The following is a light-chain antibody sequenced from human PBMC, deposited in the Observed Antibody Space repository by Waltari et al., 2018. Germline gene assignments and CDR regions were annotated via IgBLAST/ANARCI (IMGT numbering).Light chain of an antibody. CDR1: QSISEW. J-gene: IGKJ4*01. V-gene: IGKV1-5*03. CDR3: QQYNSYSLLS. CDR2: KAS. Sequence: DIQMTQSPSPLPASVGDRVSLSWRASQSISEWLAWYQQKPGKAPKLLIYKASTLESGVPSRFSGSGSGTEFTLTISSLQPEDFATYYCQQYNSYSLLSFGGGTKVEIK.